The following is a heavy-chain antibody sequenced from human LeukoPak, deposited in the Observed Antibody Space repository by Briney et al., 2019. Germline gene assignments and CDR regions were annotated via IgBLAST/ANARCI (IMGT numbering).Heavy chain of an antibody. Sequence: PGGSLRLSCAASGFTFSTYAMTWVRQAPGEGLEWVSGISGSSGSTYYTDSVKGRFTISRDNSKNTLHLQMSSLRAEDTALYYCVKDRCDRTTCPEVWGQGTLVTVSS. J-gene: IGHJ4*02. CDR1: GFTFSTYA. D-gene: IGHD2-2*01. V-gene: IGHV3-23*01. CDR2: ISGSSGST. CDR3: VKDRCDRTTCPEV.